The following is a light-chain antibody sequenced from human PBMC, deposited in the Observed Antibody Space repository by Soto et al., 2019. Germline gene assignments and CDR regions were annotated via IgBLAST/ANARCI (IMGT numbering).Light chain of an antibody. CDR3: SSYTSSSTLPSYV. V-gene: IGLV2-14*01. J-gene: IGLJ1*01. CDR2: DVS. CDR1: SSDVGGYNY. Sequence: QSALTQPASESGSPGQSITISCTGTSSDVGGYNYVSWYQQHPGKAPKLMIYDVSNRPSGVSNRFSGSKSGNTASLTISGLQAEDEADYYCSSYTSSSTLPSYVFGTGTKVTVL.